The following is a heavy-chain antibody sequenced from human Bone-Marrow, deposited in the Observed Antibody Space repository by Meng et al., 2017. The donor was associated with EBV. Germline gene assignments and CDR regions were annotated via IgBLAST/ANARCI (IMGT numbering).Heavy chain of an antibody. CDR3: ARHPGGLNWFDP. D-gene: IGHD1-26*01. J-gene: IGHJ5*02. CDR1: GGSISSCGYY. V-gene: IGHV4-30-4*01. Sequence: QAVPAVSGPGLAMPSRTLSLPCACSGGSISSCGYYWSWTRQPPGKVLEWIAYSYYTGSTYYIPSIMSRVTISVDTSKNLFSLKLSSVTAADTAVYYCARHPGGLNWFDPWGQGTLVTVSS. CDR2: SYYTGST.